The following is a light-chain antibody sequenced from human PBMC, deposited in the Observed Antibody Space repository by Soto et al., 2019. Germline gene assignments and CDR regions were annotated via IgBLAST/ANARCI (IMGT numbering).Light chain of an antibody. CDR2: LGS. V-gene: IGKV2-28*01. CDR3: MQALQTPLT. Sequence: DIVMTQSPLSLPVTPGEPASISCRSSQSLLHSNGYNYLDWYLQEPGQSPQLLIYLGSNRASGVPDRFSCSGSSTDFTLKISRVEAEDVGVYYCMQALQTPLTFGGGTKVEIK. CDR1: QSLLHSNGYNY. J-gene: IGKJ4*01.